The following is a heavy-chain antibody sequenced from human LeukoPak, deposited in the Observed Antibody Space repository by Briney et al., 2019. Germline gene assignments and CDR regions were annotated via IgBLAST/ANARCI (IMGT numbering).Heavy chain of an antibody. D-gene: IGHD1-26*01. V-gene: IGHV3-21*01. CDR2: ISSSSSYI. CDR1: GFTFSSYS. CDR3: ARDMAGVGAIIPLDY. Sequence: GGSLRLSCAASGFTFSSYSMNWVRQAPGNGLEWDSSISSSSSYIYYADSVKGRFTISRDNAKNSLYLQMNSLRAEDTAVYYCARDMAGVGAIIPLDYGGEGTLVTVSS. J-gene: IGHJ4*02.